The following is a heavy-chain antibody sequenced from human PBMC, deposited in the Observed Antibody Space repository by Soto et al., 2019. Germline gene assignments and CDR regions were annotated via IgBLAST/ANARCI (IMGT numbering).Heavy chain of an antibody. CDR1: GYNFHTYW. Sequence: GESLKISCKGSGYNFHTYWIAWVRQMPGKGLEWMGFIYPHDSDTRYSPSFRGQVTISADKSINAAYMEWTSLKASDTAIYFCARPTDYHYGMQVWGQGTTVTVSS. D-gene: IGHD4-17*01. V-gene: IGHV5-51*01. CDR2: IYPHDSDT. J-gene: IGHJ6*02. CDR3: ARPTDYHYGMQV.